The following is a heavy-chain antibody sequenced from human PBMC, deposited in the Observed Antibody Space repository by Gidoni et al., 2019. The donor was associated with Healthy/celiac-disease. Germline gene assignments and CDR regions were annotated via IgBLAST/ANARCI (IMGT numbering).Heavy chain of an antibody. D-gene: IGHD6-6*01. Sequence: QVQLVESGGGVVQPGRSLRLSCAASGFTFSSYAMHWVRQAPGKGLEWVAVISYDGSNKYYADSVKGRFTISRDNSKNTLYLQMNSLRAEDTAVYYCARDRARIAAYYFDYWGQGTLVTVSS. CDR1: GFTFSSYA. CDR2: ISYDGSNK. CDR3: ARDRARIAAYYFDY. J-gene: IGHJ4*02. V-gene: IGHV3-30-3*01.